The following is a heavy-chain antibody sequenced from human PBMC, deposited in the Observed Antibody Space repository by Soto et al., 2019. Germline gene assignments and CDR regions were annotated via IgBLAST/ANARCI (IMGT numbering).Heavy chain of an antibody. CDR3: AREYSSSAYYYYYGMDV. J-gene: IGHJ6*02. D-gene: IGHD6-6*01. CDR2: ISYDGSNK. CDR1: GFTFSSYA. V-gene: IGHV3-30-3*01. Sequence: QVQLVESGGGVVQPGRSLRLSCAASGFTFSSYAMHWVRQAPGKGLEWVAVISYDGSNKYYADSVKGRFTISRDNSKNTLHLQMNSLRTEDTAVYYCAREYSSSAYYYYYGMDVWGQGTTVTVSS.